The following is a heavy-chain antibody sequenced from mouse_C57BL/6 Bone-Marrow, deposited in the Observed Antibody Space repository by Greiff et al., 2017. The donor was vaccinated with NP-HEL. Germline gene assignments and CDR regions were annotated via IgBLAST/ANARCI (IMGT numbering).Heavy chain of an antibody. V-gene: IGHV1-67*01. CDR3: ARVGYDGYLQFAY. CDR2: ISNYYGDA. Sequence: VQRVESGPELVRPGVSVKISCTGSGYTFTDYAMHWVKQSHAKSLEWIGVISNYYGDASYNQKFKDKATMTVDKSSSTSYMELSRLTSEDTAGYYCARVGYDGYLQFAYWGQGNLVTVSA. D-gene: IGHD2-3*01. J-gene: IGHJ3*01. CDR1: GYTFTDYA.